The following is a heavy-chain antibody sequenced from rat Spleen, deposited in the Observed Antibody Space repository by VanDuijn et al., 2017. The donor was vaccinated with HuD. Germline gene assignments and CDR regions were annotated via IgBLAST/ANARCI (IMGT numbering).Heavy chain of an antibody. CDR2: ISTGGST. CDR3: ARHEDNFGWFAY. CDR1: GFTFSNYD. D-gene: IGHD1-10*01. Sequence: EVQLVESGGGLVEPGRSLKLSCAASGFTFSNYDMAWVRQAPTKGLEWVASISTGGSTYYPDSVKDRFTISRDNAKSTLYLQMDSLRSEDTATYFCARHEDNFGWFAYWGQGTLVTVSS. J-gene: IGHJ3*01. V-gene: IGHV5-25*01.